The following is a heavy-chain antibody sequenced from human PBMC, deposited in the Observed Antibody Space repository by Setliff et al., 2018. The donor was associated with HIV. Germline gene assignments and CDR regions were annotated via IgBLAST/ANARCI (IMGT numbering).Heavy chain of an antibody. Sequence: SETLSLTCTVSGGSISSGSYYWSWIRQPAGKGLEWIGHIYTSGSTNYNPSLKSRVTISVDTSKNQISLKLNSVTAADTAVYYCARDLLGSSSLVDYWGQGTLVTVSS. CDR1: GGSISSGSYY. CDR2: IYTSGST. J-gene: IGHJ4*02. CDR3: ARDLLGSSSLVDY. V-gene: IGHV4-61*09. D-gene: IGHD6-6*01.